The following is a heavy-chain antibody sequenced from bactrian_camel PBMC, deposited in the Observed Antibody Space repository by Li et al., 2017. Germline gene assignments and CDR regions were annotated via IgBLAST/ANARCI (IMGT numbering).Heavy chain of an antibody. Sequence: VQLVESGGGSVQAGGSLRLSCAVSGYTNSPAFLGWFRQAPGKGRAQVASIYSVSGGTWCADSVKGRLTISREIAKNTVYLQMDSLKPGDTAMYYCAMHRYGAAWSLETVNYWGQGTQVTVS. J-gene: IGHJ4*01. CDR3: AMHRYGAAWSLETVNY. D-gene: IGHD8*01. CDR1: GYTNSPAF. V-gene: IGHV3S31*01. CDR2: IYSVSGGT.